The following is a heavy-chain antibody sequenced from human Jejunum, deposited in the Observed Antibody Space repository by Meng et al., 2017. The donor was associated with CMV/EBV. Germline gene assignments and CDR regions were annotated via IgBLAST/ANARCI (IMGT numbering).Heavy chain of an antibody. V-gene: IGHV3-23*01. CDR3: AKASPYGGNTFFDY. CDR1: GFTFDSYD. CDR2: ISGSGLRT. J-gene: IGHJ4*02. Sequence: SGFTFDSYDMTWVRQAPGRGLEWVSRISGSGLRTHYIDSVKGRFTISRDNSKNSLYLQMNSVRADDTAVYHCAKASPYGGNTFFDYWGQGALVTVSS. D-gene: IGHD4/OR15-4a*01.